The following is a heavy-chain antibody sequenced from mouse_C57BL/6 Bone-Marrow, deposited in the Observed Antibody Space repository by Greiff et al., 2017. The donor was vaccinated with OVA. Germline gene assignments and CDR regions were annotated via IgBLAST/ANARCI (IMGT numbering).Heavy chain of an antibody. V-gene: IGHV1-78*01. D-gene: IGHD1-1*01. CDR3: AKEVYYYGSRRPAWFAY. CDR2: IYPSDGST. J-gene: IGHJ3*01. Sequence: QVQLQQSDAELVKPGASVKISCTVSGYTFTDYTIHWMKQRPEQGLEWIGYIYPSDGSTKYTEKFKGKATLTADKSSSTAYMQLNSLTSEDSAVYFCAKEVYYYGSRRPAWFAYWGQGTLVTVSA. CDR1: GYTFTDYT.